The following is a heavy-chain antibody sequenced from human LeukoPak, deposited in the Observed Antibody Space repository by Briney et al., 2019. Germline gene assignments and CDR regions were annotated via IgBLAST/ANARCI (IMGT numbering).Heavy chain of an antibody. J-gene: IGHJ6*02. D-gene: IGHD5-18*01. Sequence: ASVKVSCKASGGTFSSYAISWVRQPPAQGLEWVGRIVPILGIANYAQKFQGRVTITADKSTSTAYMELSSLRSEDTAVYYCARDGYSYGYGGYYYGMDVWGQGTTVTVSS. CDR1: GGTFSSYA. CDR3: ARDGYSYGYGGYYYGMDV. V-gene: IGHV1-69*04. CDR2: IVPILGIA.